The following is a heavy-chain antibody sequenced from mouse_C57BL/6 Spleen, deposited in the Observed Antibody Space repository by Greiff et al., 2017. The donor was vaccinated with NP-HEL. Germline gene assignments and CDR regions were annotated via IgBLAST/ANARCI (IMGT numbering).Heavy chain of an antibody. CDR2: IYPGDGDT. CDR3: AKGDYDGAWFAY. D-gene: IGHD2-4*01. Sequence: LQESGPELVKPGASVKISCKASGYAFSSSWMNWVKQRPGKGLEWIGRIYPGDGDTNYNGKFKGKATLTADKSSSTAYMQLSSLTSEDSAVYFCAKGDYDGAWFAYWGQGTLVTVSA. CDR1: GYAFSSSW. V-gene: IGHV1-82*01. J-gene: IGHJ3*01.